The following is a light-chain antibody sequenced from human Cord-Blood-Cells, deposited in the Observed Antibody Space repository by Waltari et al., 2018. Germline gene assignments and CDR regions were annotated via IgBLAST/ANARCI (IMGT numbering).Light chain of an antibody. CDR3: MQALQTPRT. Sequence: DIVMTHSPLSLPVTPGEPASIPCRSSQSLLHSNGYNYLDWYLQKPGQSPQLLIYLGSNRASGVPDRFSGSGSGTDFTLKISRVEAEDVGVYYCMQALQTPRTFGQGTKVEIK. V-gene: IGKV2-28*01. CDR2: LGS. CDR1: QSLLHSNGYNY. J-gene: IGKJ1*01.